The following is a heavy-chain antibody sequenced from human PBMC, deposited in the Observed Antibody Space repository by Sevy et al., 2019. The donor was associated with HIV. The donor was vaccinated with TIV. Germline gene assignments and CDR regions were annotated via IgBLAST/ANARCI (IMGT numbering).Heavy chain of an antibody. D-gene: IGHD3-22*01. CDR2: IISKFGTT. V-gene: IGHV1-69*15. CDR3: AREIPDYVSGYYSVDAFDI. Sequence: KISCKASGGSFSNFPVSWVRQAPGQGLEWMGMIISKFGTTDYAQKFQGRVTITVDESTTTAYMELTSLRSEDTAVYYCAREIPDYVSGYYSVDAFDIWGQGTKVTVSS. CDR1: GGSFSNFP. J-gene: IGHJ3*02.